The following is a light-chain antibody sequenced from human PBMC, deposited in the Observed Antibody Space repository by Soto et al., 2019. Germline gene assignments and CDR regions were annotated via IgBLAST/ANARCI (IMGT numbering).Light chain of an antibody. CDR2: KAS. Sequence: DIQMTQSPSTLSASVGDRVTITCRASQSIDGWLAWYQQKPGTAPKLLVYKASSLESGVPSRFSGSGSGTEFTLTIRSLQPDDFATYYCQQYYSYPWTFGQGTKVDIK. CDR3: QQYYSYPWT. J-gene: IGKJ1*01. CDR1: QSIDGW. V-gene: IGKV1-5*03.